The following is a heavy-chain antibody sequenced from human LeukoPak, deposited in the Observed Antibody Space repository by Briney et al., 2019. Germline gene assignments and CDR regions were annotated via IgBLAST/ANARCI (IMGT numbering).Heavy chain of an antibody. V-gene: IGHV3-30*18. CDR2: ISYDGSNK. D-gene: IGHD5-12*01. J-gene: IGHJ4*02. CDR1: GFTFRSYG. CDR3: AKVATFREDFDH. Sequence: GSLRLSCAASGFTFRSYGMRWVRQAPGKGLEWVAVISYDGSNKYYADSVKGRFTIFRDNSKNTPYLQMNSLRAEDTAVYYCAKVATFREDFDHWGQGTLVTVSS.